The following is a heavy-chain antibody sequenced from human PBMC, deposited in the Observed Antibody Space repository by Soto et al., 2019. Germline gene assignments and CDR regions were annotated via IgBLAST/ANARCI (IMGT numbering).Heavy chain of an antibody. V-gene: IGHV4-59*08. CDR3: ARRWGGDFDI. CDR2: IYYSGST. J-gene: IGHJ3*02. D-gene: IGHD3-10*01. Sequence: QVQLQESGPGLVKPSETLSLTCTVSGGSISSYYWSWIRQPPGKGLEWIGYIYYSGSTNYNPSLKSRVTISVDTSKNQFSLKLSSVTAADTAVYYCARRWGGDFDIWGQGTMVTASS. CDR1: GGSISSYY.